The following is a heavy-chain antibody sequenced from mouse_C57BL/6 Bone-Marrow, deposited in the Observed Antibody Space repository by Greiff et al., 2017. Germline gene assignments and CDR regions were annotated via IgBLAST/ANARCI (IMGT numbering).Heavy chain of an antibody. V-gene: IGHV1-50*01. CDR3: ARTYGYSYAMDY. J-gene: IGHJ4*01. CDR1: GYTFTSYW. Sequence: VQLQQPGAELVKPGASVKLSCKASGYTFTSYWMQWVKQRPGQGLAWIGEIDPSDSYTNYNQKFKGKATLTVDTSSSTADMQLSSLTSEDSAVYYGARTYGYSYAMDYWGQGTSVTVSS. CDR2: IDPSDSYT. D-gene: IGHD2-2*01.